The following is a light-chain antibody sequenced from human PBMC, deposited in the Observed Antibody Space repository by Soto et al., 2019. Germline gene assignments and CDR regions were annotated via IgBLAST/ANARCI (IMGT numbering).Light chain of an antibody. V-gene: IGKV1-5*01. CDR1: QSISSW. CDR3: QQYNSYWT. CDR2: DAS. J-gene: IGKJ1*01. Sequence: DIQMTQSPSTLSASVGDRVTITCRASQSISSWLAWYQQKPGKAPNLLIYDASSLERGVPSRFSGSGSGTEFTLTISSLQPDDFATYYCQQYNSYWTFGQGTKVDI.